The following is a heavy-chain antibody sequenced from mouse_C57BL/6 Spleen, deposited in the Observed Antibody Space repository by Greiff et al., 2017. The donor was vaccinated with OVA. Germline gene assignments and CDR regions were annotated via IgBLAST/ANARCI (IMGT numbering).Heavy chain of an antibody. CDR1: GFTFSDYG. D-gene: IGHD2-1*01. J-gene: IGHJ2*01. CDR3: ARGYYGNYFFDY. CDR2: ISSGSSTI. Sequence: EVQGVESGGGLVKPGGSLKLSCAASGFTFSDYGMHWVRQAPEKGLEWVAYISSGSSTIYYADPVKGRFTISRDNAKNTLFLHMTSLRSEDTAMYYCARGYYGNYFFDYWGQGTTFTVSS. V-gene: IGHV5-17*01.